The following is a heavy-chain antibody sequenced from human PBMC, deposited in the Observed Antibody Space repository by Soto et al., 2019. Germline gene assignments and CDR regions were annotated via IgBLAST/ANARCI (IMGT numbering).Heavy chain of an antibody. CDR1: GYTFTAYY. D-gene: IGHD2-8*01. CDR3: ARGDSTDCSNGVCSFFYNHDMDV. Sequence: ASVKVSCKASGYTFTAYYIHWVRQAPGQGLEWLGRINPKSGGTSTAQKFQGWVTMTTDTSISTASMELTRLTSDDTAIYYCARGDSTDCSNGVCSFFYNHDMDVWGQGTTVTVSS. J-gene: IGHJ6*02. V-gene: IGHV1-2*04. CDR2: INPKSGGT.